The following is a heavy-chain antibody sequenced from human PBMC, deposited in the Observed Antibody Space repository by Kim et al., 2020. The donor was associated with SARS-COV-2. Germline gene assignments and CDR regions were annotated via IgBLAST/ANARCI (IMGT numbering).Heavy chain of an antibody. CDR2: INPNSGGT. J-gene: IGHJ4*02. Sequence: ASVKVSCKASGYTFTGYYMHWVRQAPGQGLEWMGWINPNSGGTNYAQKFQGRVTMTRDTSISTAYMELSRLRSDDTAVYYCARDEGGRILQRGNYWGQGTLVTVSS. V-gene: IGHV1-2*02. CDR3: ARDEGGRILQRGNY. CDR1: GYTFTGYY. D-gene: IGHD4-4*01.